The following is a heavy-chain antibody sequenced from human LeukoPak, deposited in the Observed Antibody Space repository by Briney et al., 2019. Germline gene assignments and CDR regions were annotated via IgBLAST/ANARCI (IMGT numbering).Heavy chain of an antibody. CDR2: IYYSGIT. CDR1: GGSISISSYY. V-gene: IGHV4-39*01. J-gene: IGHJ6*03. CDR3: ARGKPLRYFDWLNYYYYMDV. D-gene: IGHD3-9*01. Sequence: SETLSLTCTVSGGSISISSYYWGWIRQPPGKGLEWIGTIYYSGITYYNPSLKSRVTISVDTSKNQFSLKLSSVTAADTAVYYCARGKPLRYFDWLNYYYYMDVWGKGTTVTISS.